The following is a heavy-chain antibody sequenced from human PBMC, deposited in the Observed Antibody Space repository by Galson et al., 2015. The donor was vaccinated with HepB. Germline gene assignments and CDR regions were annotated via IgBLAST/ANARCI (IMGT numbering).Heavy chain of an antibody. CDR1: GGSISSSNW. CDR2: IYHSGST. J-gene: IGHJ4*02. D-gene: IGHD5-12*01. V-gene: IGHV4-4*02. Sequence: SETLSLTCAVSGGSISSSNWWSWVRQPPGKGLEWIGEIYHSGSTNYNPSLKSRVTISVDTSKNQFSLKLSSVTAADTAVYYCARHAFQRSRFRGYDFPHDYWGQGTLVTVSS. CDR3: ARHAFQRSRFRGYDFPHDY.